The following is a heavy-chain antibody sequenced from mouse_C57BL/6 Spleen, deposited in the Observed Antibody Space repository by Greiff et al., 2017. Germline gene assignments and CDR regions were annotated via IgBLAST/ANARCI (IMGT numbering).Heavy chain of an antibody. J-gene: IGHJ1*03. CDR3: ARYPLRRHWYFDV. Sequence: VQLKQSGPGLAKPSQTLSLTCSVTGYSITSDYWNWIRKFPGNKLEYMGYISYSGSTYYNPSLKSRISITRDTSKNQYYLQLNSVTTEDTATYYCARYPLRRHWYFDVWGTGTTVTVSS. CDR2: ISYSGST. CDR1: GYSITSDY. V-gene: IGHV3-8*01. D-gene: IGHD1-2*01.